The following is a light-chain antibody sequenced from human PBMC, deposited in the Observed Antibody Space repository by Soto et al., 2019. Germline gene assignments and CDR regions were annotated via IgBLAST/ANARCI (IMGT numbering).Light chain of an antibody. Sequence: QYALTQTRSVSGYPGQSVTISCTGTSSDVGGYKYVSWYQQHPGKAPKVILFDVNKRPSGVPGRFSGSKSGNTASLTISGLQTEHDADYYCCSYTGSFYIFGTGTKVTVL. CDR3: CSYTGSFYI. CDR2: DVN. CDR1: SSDVGGYKY. V-gene: IGLV2-11*01. J-gene: IGLJ1*01.